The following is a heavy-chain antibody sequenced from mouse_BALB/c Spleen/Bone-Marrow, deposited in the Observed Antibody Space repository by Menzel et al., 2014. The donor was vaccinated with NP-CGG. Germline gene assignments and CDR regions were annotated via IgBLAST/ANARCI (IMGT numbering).Heavy chain of an antibody. CDR2: IDPANGHT. J-gene: IGHJ4*01. CDR1: GFNIKDTY. Sequence: EVQLVESGAELVKPGASVKLSCTASGFNIKDTYMYWVKQRPEQGLEWIGRIDPANGHTIYDPKFQGKATITADTSPNTAYLKLSSSASEDTAVYYCAGYGYAMDYWGQGTSLTVSS. CDR3: AGYGYAMDY. D-gene: IGHD1-1*02. V-gene: IGHV14-3*02.